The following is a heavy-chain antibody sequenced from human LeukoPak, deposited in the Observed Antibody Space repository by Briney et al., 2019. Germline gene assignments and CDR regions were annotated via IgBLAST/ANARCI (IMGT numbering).Heavy chain of an antibody. Sequence: SETLSLTCTVSDDSITMYYWTWIRQPPGKGLEWIGYVDHTGSTKFNPSLNGRVSISRDTSNNFFSLRLRSVTAADTAVCFCARGSVSSSTWYSTYYYFFYMDFWGKGTTVTVSS. D-gene: IGHD4-11*01. CDR3: ARGSVSSSTWYSTYYYFFYMDF. J-gene: IGHJ6*03. CDR2: VDHTGST. CDR1: DDSITMYY. V-gene: IGHV4-59*01.